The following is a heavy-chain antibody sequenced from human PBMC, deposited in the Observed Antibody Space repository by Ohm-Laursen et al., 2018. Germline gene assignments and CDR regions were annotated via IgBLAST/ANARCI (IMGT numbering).Heavy chain of an antibody. CDR2: IYSGEST. Sequence: SLRLSCAASGFTVISNYMNWVRQAPGKGLEWVSVIYSGESTYYADSVKGRFTISRDNSKNTLYLQMNSLRAEDTAVYYCARAKAGGWPFAYWGQGTLVTVPS. V-gene: IGHV3-53*01. D-gene: IGHD6-19*01. CDR1: GFTVISNY. CDR3: ARAKAGGWPFAY. J-gene: IGHJ4*02.